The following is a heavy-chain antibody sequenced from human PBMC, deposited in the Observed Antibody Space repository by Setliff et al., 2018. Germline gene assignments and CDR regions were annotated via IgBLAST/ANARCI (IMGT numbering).Heavy chain of an antibody. CDR3: ARAGNTAMGGDY. D-gene: IGHD5-18*01. CDR2: IIPILGIA. V-gene: IGHV1-69*10. CDR1: GGTFSSYA. Sequence: GASVKVSCKASGGTFSSYAISWVRQAPGQGLEWMGGIIPILGIANYAQKFQGRVTITADKSTSTAYMELSSLRSEDTAVYYCARAGNTAMGGDYWGQGTLVTVSS. J-gene: IGHJ4*02.